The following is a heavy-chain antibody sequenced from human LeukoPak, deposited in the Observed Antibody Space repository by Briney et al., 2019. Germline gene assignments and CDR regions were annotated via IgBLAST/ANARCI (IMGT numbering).Heavy chain of an antibody. CDR1: GYTFTDYY. CDR3: GINRLGKSLDI. D-gene: IGHD7-27*01. Sequence: ASVKVSCKASGYTFTDYYMHWVRQAPGQGLEWMGWISPNSGGTNYAQKFQGRVTMTRDTSIRTAYMELSRLRSDDTAVYYCGINRLGKSLDIWGQGTMVTVSS. V-gene: IGHV1-2*02. CDR2: ISPNSGGT. J-gene: IGHJ3*02.